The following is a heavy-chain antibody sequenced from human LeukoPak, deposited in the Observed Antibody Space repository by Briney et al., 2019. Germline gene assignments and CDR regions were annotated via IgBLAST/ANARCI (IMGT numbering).Heavy chain of an antibody. CDR3: AKSRHSGPSPVDY. CDR1: GFTFSSYA. J-gene: IGHJ4*02. V-gene: IGHV3-23*01. D-gene: IGHD6-6*01. CDR2: ISCSGGST. Sequence: GGSLRLSCAASGFTFSSYAMSWVRQAPGKGLEWVSAISCSGGSTYYADSVKGRFTISRDNSKNTLYLQMNRLRAADTAVYYCAKSRHSGPSPVDYWGQGTLVTVSS.